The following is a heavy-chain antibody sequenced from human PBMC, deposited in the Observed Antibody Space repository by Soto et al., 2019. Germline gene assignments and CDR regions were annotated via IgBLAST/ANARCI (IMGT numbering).Heavy chain of an antibody. CDR2: INPSGGST. J-gene: IGHJ6*02. CDR1: GYTFTSYY. CDR3: AIDSGSSPRFYYCYYGMDV. Sequence: GASVKVSCKASGYTFTSYYMHWVRQAPGQGLEWMGIINPSGGSTSYAQKFQGRVTMTRDTSTSTVYMELSSLRSEDTAVYYCAIDSGSSPRFYYCYYGMDVWGQGTTVTVSS. V-gene: IGHV1-46*01. D-gene: IGHD1-26*01.